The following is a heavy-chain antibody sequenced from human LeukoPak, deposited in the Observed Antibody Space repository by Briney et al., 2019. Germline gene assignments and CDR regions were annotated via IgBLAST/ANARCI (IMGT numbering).Heavy chain of an antibody. CDR2: IDNSGRT. CDR3: ASDDTSGGYYEVGY. CDR1: GGSLSGYY. J-gene: IGHJ4*02. V-gene: IGHV4-59*08. D-gene: IGHD1-26*01. Sequence: SETLSLTCTVSGGSLSGYYWGWIRQPAGKGRAWIGYIDNSGRTNYNPSLKSRFNSSIDTPKTQSSLKLSSVTAADTAIYFCASDDTSGGYYEVGYWGQGSLVTVSS.